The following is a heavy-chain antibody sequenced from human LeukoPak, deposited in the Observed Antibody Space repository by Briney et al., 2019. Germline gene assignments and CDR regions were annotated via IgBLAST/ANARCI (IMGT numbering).Heavy chain of an antibody. CDR2: IFADGGD. Sequence: GGSLRLSCAASRFTFSSYAMIWVRQAPGKGLEWVSAIFADGGDRYADSVKGRSTISRDNSKNTLYLQMNSLTAGDTAVYYCAKDPNGDYVGAFDFWGQGTMVTVSS. CDR1: RFTFSSYA. D-gene: IGHD4-17*01. J-gene: IGHJ3*01. CDR3: AKDPNGDYVGAFDF. V-gene: IGHV3-23*01.